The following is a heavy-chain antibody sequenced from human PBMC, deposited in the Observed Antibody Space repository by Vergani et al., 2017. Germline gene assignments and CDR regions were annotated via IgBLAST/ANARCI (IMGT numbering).Heavy chain of an antibody. D-gene: IGHD6-6*01. CDR3: AKDGSSSGMGYYYYYMDV. CDR1: GFTFSSCA. CDR2: ISGSGGST. V-gene: IGHV3-23*01. Sequence: EVQLLESGGGLVQPGGSLRLSCAASGFTFSSCAMSWFRQAPGRGLEWVSAISGSGGSTYYADSVKGRFTISRDNSKNTLYLQMNILRAEDTAVYYCAKDGSSSGMGYYYYYMDVWGKGP. J-gene: IGHJ6*03.